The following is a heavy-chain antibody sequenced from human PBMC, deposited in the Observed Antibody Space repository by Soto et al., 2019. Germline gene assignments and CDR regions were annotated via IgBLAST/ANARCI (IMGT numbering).Heavy chain of an antibody. CDR1: GFTFSSYW. V-gene: IGHV3-7*01. D-gene: IGHD1-20*01. CDR2: IKQDGSEK. CDR3: AGRSGINGSDFDP. Sequence: EVQLVESGGGLVQPGGALRLSCAASGFTFSSYWMSWVRQAQGKGLEWVANIKQDGSEKYYVDSVKGRFTISRDHAKNSLYLQMNSLRGEDTAVYYCAGRSGINGSDFDPWGQGTLVTVSS. J-gene: IGHJ5*02.